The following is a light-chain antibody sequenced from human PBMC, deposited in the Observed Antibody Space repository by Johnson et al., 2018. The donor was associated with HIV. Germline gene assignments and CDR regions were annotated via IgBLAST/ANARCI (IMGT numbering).Light chain of an antibody. Sequence: QSVLTQPPSVSGAPGQRVTISCTGSSSNIGAGYDVHWYQQFPGTAPKLLIYGNDNRPSGVPERFSGSKSGTSASLAITGLQAEDEADYYCQSYDNALSGSKVFGTVTEVTVL. CDR3: QSYDNALSGSKV. CDR1: SSNIGAGYD. J-gene: IGLJ1*01. V-gene: IGLV1-40*01. CDR2: GND.